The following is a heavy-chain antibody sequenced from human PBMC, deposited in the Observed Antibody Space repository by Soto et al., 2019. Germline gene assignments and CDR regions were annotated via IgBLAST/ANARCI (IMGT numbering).Heavy chain of an antibody. CDR2: IYYSGIT. CDR3: ARGVDSSGYYLR. J-gene: IGHJ4*02. V-gene: IGHV4-31*03. Sequence: SGTLSRTCTVSGGSISSGVYYWIWIRQHPGKVLEWIGYIYYSGITYYNPSLKSRVTISVDTSKNQFSLRLSSVTAADTAVYYCARGVDSSGYYLRWGQGTLVTVSS. CDR1: GGSISSGVYY. D-gene: IGHD3-22*01.